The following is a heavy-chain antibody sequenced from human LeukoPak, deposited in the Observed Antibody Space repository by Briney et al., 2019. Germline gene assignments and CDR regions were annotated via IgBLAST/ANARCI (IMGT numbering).Heavy chain of an antibody. CDR1: GFTLRSYS. J-gene: IGHJ4*02. CDR2: ISSSSSTI. Sequence: SGGSLRLSCAPSGFTLRSYSMNWVRRAPGEGLEWVSYISSSSSTIYYVRTLKGGFTISTDNAKKSLYLQINTLRDEGTPVYIFARGIGRSPAANRFDYWGQGTLVTVSS. CDR3: ARGIGRSPAANRFDY. V-gene: IGHV3-48*02. D-gene: IGHD2-2*01.